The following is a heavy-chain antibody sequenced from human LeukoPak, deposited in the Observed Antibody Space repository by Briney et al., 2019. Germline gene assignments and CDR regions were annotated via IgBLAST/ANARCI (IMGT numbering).Heavy chain of an antibody. CDR1: GFTFSSYW. J-gene: IGHJ5*02. CDR2: INSDGSST. CDR3: ARAAYYYDSSGYTFT. V-gene: IGHV3-74*01. Sequence: QPGGSLRLSCAASGFTFSSYWMHWVRQAPGKGLVWVSRINSDGSSTSYADSVKGRFTISRDNAKNTLYLQMNSLRAEDTAVYYCARAAYYYDSSGYTFTWGQGTLVTVSS. D-gene: IGHD3-22*01.